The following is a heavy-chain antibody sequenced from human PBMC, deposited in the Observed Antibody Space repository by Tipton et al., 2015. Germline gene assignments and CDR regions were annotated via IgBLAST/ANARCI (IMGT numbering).Heavy chain of an antibody. D-gene: IGHD4-23*01. CDR2: IQYSGST. CDR3: ARARGRHGGLFDS. CDR1: SGSISKYY. J-gene: IGHJ4*02. V-gene: IGHV4-59*01. Sequence: TLSLTCTVSSGSISKYYWSWIRQPPGKELEWIGYIQYSGSTNYNPSLKSRVTISVDTSKSQFSLKLTSVTAADTAMYYCARARGRHGGLFDSWGQGILVTVSS.